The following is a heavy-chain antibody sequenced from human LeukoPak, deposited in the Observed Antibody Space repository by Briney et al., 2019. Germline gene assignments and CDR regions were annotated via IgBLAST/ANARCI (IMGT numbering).Heavy chain of an antibody. V-gene: IGHV3-23*01. CDR3: AKEGITMVRGVIQKFFDY. Sequence: GGSLRLSCAASGFTFSSYAMSWVRQAPGKGLEWVSAISGSGGSTYYADSVKGRFTISRDNSKNTLYLQMNSLRAEDTAVYYCAKEGITMVRGVIQKFFDYWGQGTLVTVSS. CDR2: ISGSGGST. J-gene: IGHJ4*02. CDR1: GFTFSSYA. D-gene: IGHD3-10*01.